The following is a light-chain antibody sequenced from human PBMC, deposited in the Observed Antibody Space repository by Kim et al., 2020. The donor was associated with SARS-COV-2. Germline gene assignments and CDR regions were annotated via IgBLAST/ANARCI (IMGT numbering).Light chain of an antibody. Sequence: SASVGDRFTITCRAIQSVSINLNWYQQRPGKSPRLLIYGASTLQIGVPSSFSGSGSGTGFTLTISSLQPEDFAIYYCQQTFSTQYSFGQGTKLEIK. CDR3: QQTFSTQYS. CDR1: QSVSIN. J-gene: IGKJ2*03. V-gene: IGKV1-39*01. CDR2: GAS.